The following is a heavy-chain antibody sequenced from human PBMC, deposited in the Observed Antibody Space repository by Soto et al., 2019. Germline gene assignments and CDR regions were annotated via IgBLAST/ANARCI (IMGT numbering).Heavy chain of an antibody. Sequence: SETLSLTCAFFIASLGDHYWAWIRQSPDNGLEWLGEVHPSGSTDYNPSLKSRLTLSLDTSKNQFSLKVASVTAADTAVYFCARGKPSGYRFGPRNFLYYGLDVWGQGTTVTFS. CDR2: VHPSGST. J-gene: IGHJ6*02. CDR3: ARGKPSGYRFGPRNFLYYGLDV. V-gene: IGHV4-34*01. D-gene: IGHD5-18*01. CDR1: IASLGDHY.